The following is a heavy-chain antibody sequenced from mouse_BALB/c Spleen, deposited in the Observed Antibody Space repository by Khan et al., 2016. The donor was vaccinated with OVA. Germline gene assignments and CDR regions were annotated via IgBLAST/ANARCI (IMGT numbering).Heavy chain of an antibody. V-gene: IGHV1-4*02. CDR2: INPRSGYT. D-gene: IGHD1-1*01. CDR1: GYTFISNT. Sequence: QVQLKQSAAELARPGASVKMSCKASGYTFISNTMHWVKQRPGQGLEWIGYINPRSGYTDYNQKFKDKTTLSADKSSSTAYIQLSSLPSEDSAVYDCERRRSYYFFDYWGQGTTLTVSS. J-gene: IGHJ2*01. CDR3: ERRRSYYFFDY.